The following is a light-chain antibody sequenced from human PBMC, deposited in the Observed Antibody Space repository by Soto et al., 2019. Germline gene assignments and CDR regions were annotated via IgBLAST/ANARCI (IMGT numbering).Light chain of an antibody. CDR1: QSVSSY. CDR3: QQRSNWPRLT. Sequence: EIVLTQSPATLSLSPGERATLSCRASQSVSSYLAWYQQKPGQAPRLLIYDASNRATGIPARFSGSGSGTDVTLTISSLDPEDFAVYYCQQRSNWPRLTFGGGTKVEIK. CDR2: DAS. J-gene: IGKJ4*01. V-gene: IGKV3-11*01.